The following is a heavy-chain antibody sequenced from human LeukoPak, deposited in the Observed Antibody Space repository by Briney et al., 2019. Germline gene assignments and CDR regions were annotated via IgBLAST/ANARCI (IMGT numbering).Heavy chain of an antibody. CDR1: GFTFSSYG. D-gene: IGHD3-3*01. V-gene: IGHV3-30*04. Sequence: PGGSLRLSCAASGFTFSSYGIYWVRQAPGKGLEWVAVISYDGSNKYYADSVKGRFTIPRDNSRNTLYLEMNSLRAEDTAVYYCARGLAIFGVVSSNDAFDIWGQGTVVTVSS. CDR2: ISYDGSNK. CDR3: ARGLAIFGVVSSNDAFDI. J-gene: IGHJ3*02.